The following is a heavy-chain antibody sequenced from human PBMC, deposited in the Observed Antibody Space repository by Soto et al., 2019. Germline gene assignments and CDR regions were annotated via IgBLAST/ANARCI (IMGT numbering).Heavy chain of an antibody. CDR2: INVAKGKT. V-gene: IGHV1-3*01. J-gene: IGHJ6*02. CDR1: GYSFSGYG. D-gene: IGHD5-12*01. CDR3: TRDRAREGYFGMDV. Sequence: DSVKVSCKASGYSFSGYGVHWVRRAPRQRFEWMGWINVAKGKTKYSQKFQGRVTVTRDTSASTVYMDLSGLRSEDTAVYYCTRDRAREGYFGMDVWGQGTTVTVSS.